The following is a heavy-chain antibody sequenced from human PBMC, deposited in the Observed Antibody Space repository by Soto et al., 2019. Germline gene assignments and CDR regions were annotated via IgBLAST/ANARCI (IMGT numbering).Heavy chain of an antibody. V-gene: IGHV4-59*01. CDR2: MYYSGST. J-gene: IGHJ4*02. CDR1: GGSISIYY. Sequence: SETLSLTCTVSGGSISIYYWSWILQPPGKGLEWIGYMYYSGSTNYNPSLKSRVTISVDTSKNQFSLKLSSVTAADTAVYYCGGKNYDSSGYFDYWGPGTLVTVS. CDR3: GGKNYDSSGYFDY. D-gene: IGHD3-22*01.